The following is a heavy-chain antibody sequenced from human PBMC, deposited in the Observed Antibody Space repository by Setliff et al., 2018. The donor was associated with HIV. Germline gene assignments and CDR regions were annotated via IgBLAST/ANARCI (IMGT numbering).Heavy chain of an antibody. CDR3: ARAPMVGGGAFDI. CDR2: IIPIFGTA. J-gene: IGHJ3*02. Sequence: SVKVSCKASGGTFSSYAISWVRQAPGQGLEWMGGIIPIFGTANYAQNFQGRVTITTDESTSTAYMELSSLRSADTAVYYCARAPMVGGGAFDIWGQGTMVTVSS. D-gene: IGHD1-26*01. V-gene: IGHV1-69*05. CDR1: GGTFSSYA.